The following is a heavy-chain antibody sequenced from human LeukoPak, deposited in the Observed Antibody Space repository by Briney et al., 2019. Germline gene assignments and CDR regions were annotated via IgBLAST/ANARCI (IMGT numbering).Heavy chain of an antibody. V-gene: IGHV3-21*01. CDR2: ISSSSSYI. CDR1: GFTFSSYS. CDR3: VRDFGYSYGYVYAFDM. D-gene: IGHD5-18*01. J-gene: IGHJ3*02. Sequence: GGSLRLSCAASGFTFSSYSMNWVRQAPGKGLEWVSSISSSSSYIYYADSVKGRFTISRDNAKDSLYLQMNSLRAEDTAVYYCVRDFGYSYGYVYAFDMWGQGTIVTVSS.